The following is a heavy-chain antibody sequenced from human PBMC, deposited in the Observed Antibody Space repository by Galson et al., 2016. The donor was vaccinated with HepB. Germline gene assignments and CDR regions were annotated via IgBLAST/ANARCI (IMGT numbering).Heavy chain of an antibody. Sequence: ETLSLTCAVSGDSISNNYWWTWVRQFPGQGLEWIGEIYQTGNAHYNPSFPSRATISIDKSKNEIPLRLASVTAADTAVYSCTRGTLGSVATMAFDYWGQGTLVTVSS. J-gene: IGHJ4*02. CDR1: GDSISNNYW. CDR2: IYQTGNA. V-gene: IGHV4-4*01. D-gene: IGHD4/OR15-4a*01. CDR3: TRGTLGSVATMAFDY.